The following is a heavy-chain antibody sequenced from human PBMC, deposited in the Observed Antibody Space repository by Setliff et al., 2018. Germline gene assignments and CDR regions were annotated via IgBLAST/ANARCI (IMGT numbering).Heavy chain of an antibody. D-gene: IGHD3-22*01. Sequence: PGGSLRLSCAASGFTFRGFAMHWIRRAPGKGLEWVSYISSSGSTIYHADSVKGRFTISRDNAKNSLYLQMNSLRAEDTAVYYCARAYDSSGYYDYYYGMDVWGQGTTVTVSS. V-gene: IGHV3-11*04. J-gene: IGHJ6*02. CDR1: GFTFRGFA. CDR2: ISSSGSTI. CDR3: ARAYDSSGYYDYYYGMDV.